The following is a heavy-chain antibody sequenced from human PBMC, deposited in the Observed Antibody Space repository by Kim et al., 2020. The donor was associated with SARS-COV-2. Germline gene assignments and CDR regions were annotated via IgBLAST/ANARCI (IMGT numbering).Heavy chain of an antibody. Sequence: ASVKVSCKVSGYTLTELSMHWVRQAPGKGLEWMGGFDPEDGETIYAQKFQGRVTMTEDTSTDTAYMELSSLRSEDTAVYYCATFVIRRGRSPWFDPWGQGTLVTVSS. CDR3: ATFVIRRGRSPWFDP. CDR2: FDPEDGET. V-gene: IGHV1-24*01. D-gene: IGHD6-19*01. CDR1: GYTLTELS. J-gene: IGHJ5*02.